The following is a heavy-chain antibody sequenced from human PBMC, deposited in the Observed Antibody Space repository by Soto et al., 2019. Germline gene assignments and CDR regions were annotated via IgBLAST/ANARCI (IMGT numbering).Heavy chain of an antibody. CDR2: SNRDGSST. V-gene: IGHV3-74*01. Sequence: EVQLVESGGGLFQPGGSLRLSCAASGFTFSSYWMHWVRKAPGKGLAWVSRSNRDGSSTSNVASVKGRFTLSRDNAKHTLYLQMNCLRAEDTAVDYCASCCAYYFDYWVQGTLVTVSS. D-gene: IGHD2-21*01. CDR3: ASCCAYYFDY. J-gene: IGHJ4*02. CDR1: GFTFSSYW.